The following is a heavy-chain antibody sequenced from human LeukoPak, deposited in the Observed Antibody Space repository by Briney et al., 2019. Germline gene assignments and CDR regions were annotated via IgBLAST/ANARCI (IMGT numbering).Heavy chain of an antibody. CDR1: GGSISSYY. J-gene: IGHJ3*02. V-gene: IGHV4-4*07. Sequence: SETLSLTCTVSGGSISSYYWSWIRQPAGKGLEWIGRIYTSGSTNYNPSLKSRVTMSVDTSKNQFSLKLSSVTAADTAVYYCASPIVGATRNGAFDIWGQGTMVTVSS. CDR2: IYTSGST. D-gene: IGHD1-26*01. CDR3: ASPIVGATRNGAFDI.